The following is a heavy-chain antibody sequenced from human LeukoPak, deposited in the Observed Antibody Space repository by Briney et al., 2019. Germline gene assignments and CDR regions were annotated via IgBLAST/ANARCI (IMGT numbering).Heavy chain of an antibody. D-gene: IGHD3-22*01. CDR1: GFSLNTHGAG. Sequence: SGPTLVNPTQTLTLTCTFSGFSLNTHGAGVGWIRQPPGRALEWLALIYWDDDRRYSPSLKSRLTITKDTSKNQVVLTMTNMDPVDTATYFCAHRKNYYDSSVFDNWGQGTLVTVSS. CDR3: AHRKNYYDSSVFDN. V-gene: IGHV2-5*02. CDR2: IYWDDDR. J-gene: IGHJ4*02.